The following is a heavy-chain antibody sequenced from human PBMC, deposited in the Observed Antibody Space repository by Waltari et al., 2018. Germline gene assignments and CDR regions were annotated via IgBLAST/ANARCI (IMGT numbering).Heavy chain of an antibody. Sequence: QVQLQESGPGLVKPSETLSLTCTVSGGSISSYYWSWIRQPPGKGLEWIGDIYYSGSTTYNPSLKSRVTISVDTSKNQFSLKLSSVTAADTAVYYCARDPYGSGKMDVWGKGTTVTVSS. CDR2: IYYSGST. V-gene: IGHV4-59*01. CDR3: ARDPYGSGKMDV. J-gene: IGHJ6*04. D-gene: IGHD3-10*01. CDR1: GGSISSYY.